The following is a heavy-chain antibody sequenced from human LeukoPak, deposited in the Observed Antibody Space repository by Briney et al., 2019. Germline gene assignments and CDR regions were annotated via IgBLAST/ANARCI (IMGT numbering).Heavy chain of an antibody. CDR3: ARGGYSYGPIQHAFDI. CDR1: GSSISSHYC. J-gene: IGHJ3*02. D-gene: IGHD5-18*01. Sequence: PSETLSLTCAVSGSSISSHYCWGWIRQPPGKGLEWIGYIYHSGSTYYNPSLKSRVTISVDRSKNQFSLKLSSVTAADTAVYYCARGGYSYGPIQHAFDIWGQGTMVAVSS. V-gene: IGHV4-38-2*01. CDR2: IYHSGST.